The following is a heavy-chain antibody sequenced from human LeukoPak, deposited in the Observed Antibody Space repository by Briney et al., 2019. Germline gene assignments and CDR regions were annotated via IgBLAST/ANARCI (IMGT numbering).Heavy chain of an antibody. Sequence: SETLSLTCAVYGGSFSGYYWSWIRQPPGKGLEWIGEINHSGSTNYNPSLKSRVTISVDTSKNQFSLKLSSVTAADTAVYYCARGRPGHYDSSGYYYDDYWGQGTLVTVSP. V-gene: IGHV4-34*01. D-gene: IGHD3-22*01. CDR1: GGSFSGYY. CDR3: ARGRPGHYDSSGYYYDDY. J-gene: IGHJ4*02. CDR2: INHSGST.